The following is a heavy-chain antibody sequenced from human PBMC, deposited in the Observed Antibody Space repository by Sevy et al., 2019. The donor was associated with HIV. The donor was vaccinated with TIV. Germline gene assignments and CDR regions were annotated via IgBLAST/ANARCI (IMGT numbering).Heavy chain of an antibody. CDR3: ARRTDYYGFDH. CDR1: GGSISSNSHS. V-gene: IGHV4-39*01. J-gene: IGHJ5*02. CDR2: IYYSGTA. Sequence: SETLSLTCTVSGGSISSNSHSWGWIRQSPGKGLDWIASIYYSGTAYYNPSLKSRVTISVDTSKNQFSLELRSVTDADTAVYYCARRTDYYGFDHWGQGTLVTVSS. D-gene: IGHD3-22*01.